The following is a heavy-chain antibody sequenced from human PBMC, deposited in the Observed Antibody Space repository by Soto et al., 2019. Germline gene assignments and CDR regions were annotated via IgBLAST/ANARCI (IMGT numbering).Heavy chain of an antibody. Sequence: EVQLVEFGGGLVQPEGSLGRSCAASGFNFSDYYMDWVRQAPGKGLEWVGRIRHKIYSYSTEYAASVKGRFTISRDDSTLYLQMNSLKTEDTAMYYCSRAGMLTTPYYSDYWGQGTLVTVSS. J-gene: IGHJ4*02. V-gene: IGHV3-72*01. CDR2: IRHKIYSYST. CDR3: SRAGMLTTPYYSDY. D-gene: IGHD2-15*01. CDR1: GFNFSDYY.